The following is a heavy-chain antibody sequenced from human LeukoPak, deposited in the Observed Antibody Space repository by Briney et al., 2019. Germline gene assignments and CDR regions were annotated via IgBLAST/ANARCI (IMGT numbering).Heavy chain of an antibody. D-gene: IGHD1-26*01. J-gene: IGHJ4*02. CDR2: INTDGSRT. V-gene: IGHV3-74*01. CDR1: GFTFSSYW. CDR3: AKDSVGAPPMVDY. Sequence: PGGSLRLSCAASGFTFSSYWMHWVRQVPGKGLVWVSHINTDGSRTTYADSVKGRFTISRDNAENTLYLQMNSLRAEDTAVYYCAKDSVGAPPMVDYWGQGTLVTVSS.